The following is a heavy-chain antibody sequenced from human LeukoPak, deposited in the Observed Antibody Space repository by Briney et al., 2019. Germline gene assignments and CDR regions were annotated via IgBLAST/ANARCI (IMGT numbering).Heavy chain of an antibody. CDR1: GYTFTNYG. D-gene: IGHD4-17*01. CDR2: INPNSGGT. J-gene: IGHJ3*02. CDR3: ASRSYGDYVRDAFDI. Sequence: ASVKVSCKASGYTFTNYGISWVRQAPGQGLEWMGWINPNSGGTNYAQKFQGRVTMTRDTSISTAYMELSRLRSDDTAVYYCASRSYGDYVRDAFDIWGQGTMVTVSS. V-gene: IGHV1-2*02.